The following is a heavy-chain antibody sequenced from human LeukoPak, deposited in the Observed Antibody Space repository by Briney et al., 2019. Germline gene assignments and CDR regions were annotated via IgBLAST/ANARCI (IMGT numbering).Heavy chain of an antibody. CDR3: AKASSYYGSGSYYKY. CDR1: GFTFSSYA. J-gene: IGHJ4*02. CDR2: ISGSGGST. D-gene: IGHD3-10*01. V-gene: IGHV3-23*01. Sequence: GGSLRLSCAASGFTFSSYAMSWVRQAPGKGLEWVSAISGSGGSTYYADSVKGRFTISRDNSKNTLYLQMNSLRAEDTAVYYCAKASSYYGSGSYYKYWGQGTLVTVSS.